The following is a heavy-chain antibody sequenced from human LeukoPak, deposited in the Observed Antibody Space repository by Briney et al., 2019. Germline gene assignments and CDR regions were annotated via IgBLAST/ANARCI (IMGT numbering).Heavy chain of an antibody. V-gene: IGHV4-39*07. CDR3: ARDPNLSGYSYGYVPY. D-gene: IGHD5-18*01. CDR2: IYYSGST. Sequence: SETLSLTCTVSGGSISSSSYYWGWIRQPPGKGLEWIGSIYYSGSTYYNPSLKSRVTISVDTSKNQFSLKLSSVTAADTAVYYCARDPNLSGYSYGYVPYWGQGTLVTVSS. J-gene: IGHJ4*02. CDR1: GGSISSSSYY.